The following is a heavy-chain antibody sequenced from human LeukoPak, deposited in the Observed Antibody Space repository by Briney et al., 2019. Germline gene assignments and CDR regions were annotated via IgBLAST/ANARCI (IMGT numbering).Heavy chain of an antibody. CDR2: IYCGGST. CDR3: ARIAKDCGGDCFADY. V-gene: IGHV3-66*01. D-gene: IGHD2-21*01. CDR1: AFTVSSNS. J-gene: IGHJ4*02. Sequence: GGSLRLSCAPSAFTVSSNSMTWIRQNPGKGLEWVSAIYCGGSTFYADSVKGRFTISRDSSKNTWNLQMDSLRAEDTAVYYCARIAKDCGGDCFADYWGQGTLVTVSS.